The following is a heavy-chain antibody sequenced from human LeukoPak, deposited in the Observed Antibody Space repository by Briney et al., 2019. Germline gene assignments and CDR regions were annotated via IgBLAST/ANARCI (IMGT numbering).Heavy chain of an antibody. CDR3: ARGVPGYCSGTSCYKDYYYMDV. V-gene: IGHV3-48*03. D-gene: IGHD2-2*02. CDR1: GFTFSSYE. CDR2: ISSSGSTI. Sequence: PGGSLRLSCAASGFTFSSYEMNWVRQAPGKGLEWVSYISSSGSTIYYADSVKGRFTISRANAKNSLYVQMNSLRAEDTAVYYCARGVPGYCSGTSCYKDYYYMDVWGKGTPVTVSS. J-gene: IGHJ6*03.